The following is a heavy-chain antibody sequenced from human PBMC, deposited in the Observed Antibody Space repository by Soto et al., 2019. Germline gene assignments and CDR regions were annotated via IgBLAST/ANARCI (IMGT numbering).Heavy chain of an antibody. CDR1: GGTFSSYA. CDR2: IIPIFGTA. D-gene: IGHD6-6*01. Sequence: SVKVSCKASGGTFSSYAISWVRQAPGQGLEWMGGIIPIFGTANYAQKFQGRVTITADESTSTAYMELSSLRPKDTSVYYCARVAYLTARYFDYWGQGALVTVSS. J-gene: IGHJ4*02. V-gene: IGHV1-69*13. CDR3: ARVAYLTARYFDY.